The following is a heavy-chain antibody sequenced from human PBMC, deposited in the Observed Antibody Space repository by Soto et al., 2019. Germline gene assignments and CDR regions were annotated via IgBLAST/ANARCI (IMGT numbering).Heavy chain of an antibody. V-gene: IGHV3-30*03. J-gene: IGHJ5*02. Sequence: GGSLRLSCAASGFTFSSYGMHWVRQAPGKGLEWVAVISYDGSNKYYADSVKGRFTISRDNSKNTLYLQMNSLRAEDTAVYYCATISHSSSSGREYNWFDPWGQGTLVTVSS. CDR2: ISYDGSNK. CDR1: GFTFSSYG. CDR3: ATISHSSSSGREYNWFDP. D-gene: IGHD6-6*01.